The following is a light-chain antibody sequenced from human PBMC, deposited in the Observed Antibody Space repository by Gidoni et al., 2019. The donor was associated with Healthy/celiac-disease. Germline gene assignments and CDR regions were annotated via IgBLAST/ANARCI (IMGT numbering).Light chain of an antibody. CDR1: QSVSSY. CDR2: DAS. CDR3: QQRSNWPPLST. V-gene: IGKV3-11*01. Sequence: EIVLTQSPATLSLSPGERATLSCRASQSVSSYLAWYQQKPGQAPRLLIYDASNRATGIPARFSGSGSGTDFTLTISSLEPEDFAVYYCQQRSNWPPLSTFXXXTKLEIK. J-gene: IGKJ2*02.